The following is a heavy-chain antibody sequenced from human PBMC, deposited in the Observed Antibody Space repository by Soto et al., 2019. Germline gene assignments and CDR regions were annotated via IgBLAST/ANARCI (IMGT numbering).Heavy chain of an antibody. V-gene: IGHV3-30-3*01. CDR1: GFTFSSYA. Sequence: PGGSLRLSCAASGFTFSSYAMHWVRQAPGKGPEWVAVISYEGSNKYYANSVKGRFTISRDNSKNTLYLQMNSLGAEDTAVYYCARDQGGSIVAVPAALLAALDIWGQGTMVTVSS. J-gene: IGHJ3*02. D-gene: IGHD2-2*01. CDR3: ARDQGGSIVAVPAALLAALDI. CDR2: ISYEGSNK.